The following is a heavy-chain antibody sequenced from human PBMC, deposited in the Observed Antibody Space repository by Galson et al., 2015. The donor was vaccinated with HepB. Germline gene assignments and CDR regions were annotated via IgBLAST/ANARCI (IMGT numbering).Heavy chain of an antibody. CDR3: AREDLRGMGATFGAFDY. CDR1: GYTFTSYN. Sequence: SVKVSCKASGYTFTSYNMHWVRQAPGQGLEWMGIINPSGGSTSYAQKFQGRVTMTRDTSTSTVYMELSSLRSEDTAVYYCAREDLRGMGATFGAFDYWGQGTLVTVSS. CDR2: INPSGGST. V-gene: IGHV1-46*03. D-gene: IGHD1-26*01. J-gene: IGHJ4*02.